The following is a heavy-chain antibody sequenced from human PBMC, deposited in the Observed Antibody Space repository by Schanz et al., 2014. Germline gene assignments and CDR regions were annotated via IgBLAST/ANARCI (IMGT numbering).Heavy chain of an antibody. CDR3: AIHYGDRTL. D-gene: IGHD4-17*01. CDR1: GYSFTTYD. Sequence: QVQLVQSGAEVKKPGASVRVSCKASGYSFTTYDVNWVRQATGQGLEWMGWMNPTTGNRGYAQNFQGRVTMTRDTSLKTAYMEMTALKFEDAGIYYCAIHYGDRTLWGQGTLIAVSS. V-gene: IGHV1-8*01. J-gene: IGHJ4*02. CDR2: MNPTTGNR.